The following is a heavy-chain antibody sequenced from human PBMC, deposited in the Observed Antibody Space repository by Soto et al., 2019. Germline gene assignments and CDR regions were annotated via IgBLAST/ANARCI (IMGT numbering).Heavy chain of an antibody. CDR3: ARHSMAGRLGQLSD. D-gene: IGHD3-16*02. Sequence: QVHLVQSGAEVTKPGSSVKISCKASGGTFITHAITWVRQAPGDGLEWLGGLIPVSGSPRYAPNFPDRITITATASTSTTAVELPSPRSEDTAVYFCARHSMAGRLGQLSDWGQGTLVTVSS. V-gene: IGHV1-69*01. CDR2: LIPVSGSP. J-gene: IGHJ4*02. CDR1: GGTFITHA.